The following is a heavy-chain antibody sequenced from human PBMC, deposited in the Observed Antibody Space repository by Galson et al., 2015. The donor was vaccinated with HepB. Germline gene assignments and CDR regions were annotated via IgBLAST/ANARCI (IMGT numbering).Heavy chain of an antibody. CDR3: AKGMAEYWYIDL. CDR1: GFTFSIYA. Sequence: SLRLSGAAAGFTFSIYAMNWVHQAPGTGLEWVSFINYSCENTYFADSVKGRFTISRDNSKNTLYLQMNSLRAEDTAVYYCAKGMAEYWYIDLWGRGTLVTVSS. CDR2: INYSCENT. V-gene: IGHV3-23*01. D-gene: IGHD5-24*01. J-gene: IGHJ2*01.